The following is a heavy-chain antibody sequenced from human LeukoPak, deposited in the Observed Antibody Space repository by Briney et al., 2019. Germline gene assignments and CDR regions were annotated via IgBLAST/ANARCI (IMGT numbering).Heavy chain of an antibody. Sequence: GGSLRLSCAASGFTFSSYAMSWVRQAPGKGLEWLAGISFDETDKYYRDSVTGRFTISRDNSKNTVFLQMDSLRPEDTAVYYCVKHRSGWQKIYYFDYWGQGTLVTVSS. CDR3: VKHRSGWQKIYYFDY. CDR2: ISFDETDK. D-gene: IGHD6-19*01. V-gene: IGHV3-30*18. J-gene: IGHJ4*02. CDR1: GFTFSSYA.